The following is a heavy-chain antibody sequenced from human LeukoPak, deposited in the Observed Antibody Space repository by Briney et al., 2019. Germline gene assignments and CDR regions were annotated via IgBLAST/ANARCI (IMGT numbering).Heavy chain of an antibody. Sequence: GGSLRLSCEGSGFTFSRYWMNWVRQAPGKGLEWVANIKQDGGEKYYVDSVKGRFTISRDNAKNSLYLQMSSLRAEDTAVYYCGRADQKWFGESMVDYWGQGTLVTVSS. CDR2: IKQDGGEK. CDR3: GRADQKWFGESMVDY. V-gene: IGHV3-7*01. J-gene: IGHJ4*02. CDR1: GFTFSRYW. D-gene: IGHD3-10*01.